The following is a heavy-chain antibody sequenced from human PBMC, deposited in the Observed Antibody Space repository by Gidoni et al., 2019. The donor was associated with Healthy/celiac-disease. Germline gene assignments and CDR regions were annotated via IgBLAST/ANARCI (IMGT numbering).Heavy chain of an antibody. CDR1: GFTFSSYA. V-gene: IGHV3-23*01. Sequence: EVQLLESGGGLVQPGGSLRLSCAASGFTFSSYAMTLVRPAPGKGLEWVSAISGSGGSTYYADSVKGRFTISRDNSKNTLYLQMNSLRAEDTAVYYCAKNPGDIVVVPAAITEDYYYYMDVWGKGTTVTVSS. CDR3: AKNPGDIVVVPAAITEDYYYYMDV. CDR2: ISGSGGST. J-gene: IGHJ6*03. D-gene: IGHD2-2*02.